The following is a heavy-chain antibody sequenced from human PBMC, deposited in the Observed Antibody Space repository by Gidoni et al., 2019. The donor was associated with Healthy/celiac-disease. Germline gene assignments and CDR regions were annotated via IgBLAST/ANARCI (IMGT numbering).Heavy chain of an antibody. V-gene: IGHV2-5*01. J-gene: IGHJ4*02. Sequence: QITLKESGPPLVKPTQTLTLTCPFSGFSLSTSGVGVGWIRQPPGKALEWLARIYWNDDKRYSPSLKSRLTITKDTSKNQVVLTMTNMDPVDTATYYCAHYKHTVAGFDYWGQGTLVTVSS. D-gene: IGHD6-19*01. CDR3: AHYKHTVAGFDY. CDR2: IYWNDDK. CDR1: GFSLSTSGVG.